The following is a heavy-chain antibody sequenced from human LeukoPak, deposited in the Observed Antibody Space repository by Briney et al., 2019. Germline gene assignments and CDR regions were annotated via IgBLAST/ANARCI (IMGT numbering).Heavy chain of an antibody. CDR3: ARDRGSNYGGAFDY. CDR2: IKQDGSEK. D-gene: IGHD4-11*01. CDR1: GFTFSSYW. J-gene: IGHJ4*02. Sequence: GGSLRLSCAASGFTFSSYWMSWVRQAPGKGLEWVANIKQDGSEKHSVDSVKGRFTISRDNAKNSLYLQMNSLRAEDTAVYYCARDRGSNYGGAFDYWGQGTLVTVSS. V-gene: IGHV3-7*01.